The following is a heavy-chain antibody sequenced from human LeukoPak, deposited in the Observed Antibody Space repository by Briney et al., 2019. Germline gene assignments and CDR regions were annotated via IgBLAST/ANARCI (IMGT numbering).Heavy chain of an antibody. CDR1: GYTFIGYF. CDR3: ARVRGGYCTGDRCHGDFFFDN. Sequence: ASVTVSCKTSGYTFIGYFIHWVRQAPGQGLAWMGWINPNSGETAYAKKFQGRVTLTWDTTTTTAYMESNSLRSDDTAVYFCARVRGGYCTGDRCHGDFFFDNWGQGTLVTVTS. CDR2: INPNSGET. D-gene: IGHD2-8*02. J-gene: IGHJ4*02. V-gene: IGHV1-2*02.